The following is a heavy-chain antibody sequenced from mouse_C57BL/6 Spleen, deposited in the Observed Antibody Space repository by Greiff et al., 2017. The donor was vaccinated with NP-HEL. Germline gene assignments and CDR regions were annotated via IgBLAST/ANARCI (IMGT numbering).Heavy chain of an antibody. CDR3: ARGLYYGNYGAMDY. CDR1: GFTFSDYY. D-gene: IGHD2-1*01. Sequence: EVKLMESEGGLVQPGSSMKLSCTASGFTFSDYYMAWVRQVPEKGLEWVANINYDGSSTYYLDSLKSRFIISRDNAKNILYLQMSSLKSEDTATYYCARGLYYGNYGAMDYWGQGTSVTVSS. J-gene: IGHJ4*01. CDR2: INYDGSST. V-gene: IGHV5-16*01.